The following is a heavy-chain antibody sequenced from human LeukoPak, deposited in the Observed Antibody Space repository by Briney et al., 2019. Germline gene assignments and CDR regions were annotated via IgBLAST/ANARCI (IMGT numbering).Heavy chain of an antibody. Sequence: PGGSLRLSCAASGFTFSDYYMSWIRQAPGKGLEWVSYISSSSSYTNYADSVKGRFTISRDNAKNSLYLQMNSLRAEDTAVYCCARGGGDIVVVPAATRGIRNWFDPWGQGTLVTVSS. CDR1: GFTFSDYY. CDR2: ISSSSSYT. V-gene: IGHV3-11*06. D-gene: IGHD2-2*01. J-gene: IGHJ5*02. CDR3: ARGGGDIVVVPAATRGIRNWFDP.